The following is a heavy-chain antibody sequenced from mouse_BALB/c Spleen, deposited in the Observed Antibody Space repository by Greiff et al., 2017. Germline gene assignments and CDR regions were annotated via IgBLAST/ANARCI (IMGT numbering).Heavy chain of an antibody. V-gene: IGHV3-2*02. CDR3: ARGPDSAWFAY. J-gene: IGHJ3*01. CDR2: ISYSGST. CDR1: GYSITSDYA. D-gene: IGHD2-4*01. Sequence: EVQLQQSGPGLVKPSQSLSLTCTVTGYSITSDYAWNWIRQFPGNKLEWMGYISYSGSTSYNPSLKSRISITRDTSKNQFFLQLNSVTTEDTATYYCARGPDSAWFAYWGQGTLVTVSA.